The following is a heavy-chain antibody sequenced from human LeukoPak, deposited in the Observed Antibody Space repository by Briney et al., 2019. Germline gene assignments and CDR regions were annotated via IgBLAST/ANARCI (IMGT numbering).Heavy chain of an antibody. CDR3: AREEGSSWDHDAFDI. CDR1: GGTFSSYA. CDR2: IIPIFGTA. J-gene: IGHJ3*02. V-gene: IGHV1-69*05. D-gene: IGHD6-13*01. Sequence: GASVKVSCKASGGTFSSYAISWVRQAPGQGLEWMGGIIPIFGTANYAQKFQGRVTITTDESTSTAYMELSSLRSDDTAVYYCAREEGSSWDHDAFDIWGQGTMVTVSS.